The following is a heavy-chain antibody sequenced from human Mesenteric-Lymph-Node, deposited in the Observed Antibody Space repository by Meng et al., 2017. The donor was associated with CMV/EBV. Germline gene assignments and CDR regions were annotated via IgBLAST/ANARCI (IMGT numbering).Heavy chain of an antibody. Sequence: FGRFCWRRIRQPPGKGLEWIGKINHSGSTTYNPSFKSRVTISVDTSKNQFSLKLSSVAAADTAVYFCARDDYCSSTSCYPYNWFDPWGQGTLVTVSS. CDR1: FGRFC. D-gene: IGHD2-2*01. J-gene: IGHJ5*02. CDR2: INHSGST. CDR3: ARDDYCSSTSCYPYNWFDP. V-gene: IGHV4-34*01.